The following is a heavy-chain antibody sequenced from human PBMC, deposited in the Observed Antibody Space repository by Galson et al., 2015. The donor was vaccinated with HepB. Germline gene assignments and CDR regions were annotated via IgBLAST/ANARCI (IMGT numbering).Heavy chain of an antibody. D-gene: IGHD4-17*01. CDR1: GFTFSSYG. J-gene: IGHJ4*02. Sequence: SLRLSCAASGFTFSSYGMHWVRQAPGKGLEWVAVISYDGSNKYYADSVKGRFTISRDNSKNTLYLQMNSLRAEDTAVYYCAKDFEWVGENDYGDYLDYWGQGTLVTVSS. CDR3: AKDFEWVGENDYGDYLDY. CDR2: ISYDGSNK. V-gene: IGHV3-30*18.